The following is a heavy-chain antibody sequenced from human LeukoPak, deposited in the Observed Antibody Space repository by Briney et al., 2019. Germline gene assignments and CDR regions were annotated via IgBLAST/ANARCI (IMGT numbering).Heavy chain of an antibody. Sequence: SEALSLTCTVSGGSISSYYWSWIRQPPGKGLEWIGYIYYSGSTNYNPSLKSRVTISVDTSKNQFSLKLSSVTAADTAVYYCARGSRVMITFGGVSGAFDIWGQGTMVTVSS. CDR1: GGSISSYY. D-gene: IGHD3-16*01. V-gene: IGHV4-59*01. J-gene: IGHJ3*02. CDR2: IYYSGST. CDR3: ARGSRVMITFGGVSGAFDI.